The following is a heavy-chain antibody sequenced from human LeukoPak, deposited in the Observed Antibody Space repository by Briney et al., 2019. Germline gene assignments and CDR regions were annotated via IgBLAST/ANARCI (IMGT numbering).Heavy chain of an antibody. J-gene: IGHJ4*02. CDR3: APRRDYYDSSGYYYEGY. CDR2: IYYSGST. CDR1: GGSISSSSYY. Sequence: SETLSLTCTVSGGSISSSSYYWGWIRQPPGKGLEWIGSIYYSGSTYYNPSLKSRVTVSVDTSKNQFSLKVSSVTAADTAVYYCAPRRDYYDSSGYYYEGYWGQGTLVTVSS. D-gene: IGHD3-22*01. V-gene: IGHV4-39*01.